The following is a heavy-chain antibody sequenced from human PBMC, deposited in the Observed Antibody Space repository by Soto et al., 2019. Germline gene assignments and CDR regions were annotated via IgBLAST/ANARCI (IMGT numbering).Heavy chain of an antibody. V-gene: IGHV4-59*08. D-gene: IGHD6-19*01. CDR2: IYYTGSN. CDR1: GGSISGYY. CDR3: AIHSSGWYLDR. J-gene: IGHJ4*02. Sequence: QVQLQESGPGLVKPSETLSLTCTISGGSISGYYWTWVRQSPRKGLQWIWYIYYTGSNNYNYNPSLNSRVTMSVDTSKNQFSLKLSSVTAADTAIYYCAIHSSGWYLDRWGQGTLVTVSS.